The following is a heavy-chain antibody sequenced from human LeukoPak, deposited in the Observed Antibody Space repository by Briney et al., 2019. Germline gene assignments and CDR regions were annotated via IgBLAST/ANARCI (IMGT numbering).Heavy chain of an antibody. Sequence: PGGSLRLPCAASGFTFDDYAMHWVRQAPGKGLEWVSGISWNSGSIGYADSVKGRFTISRDNAKNSLYLQMNGLRAEDTALYYCAKDDSFDYWGQGTLVTVSS. CDR2: ISWNSGSI. V-gene: IGHV3-9*01. J-gene: IGHJ4*02. CDR1: GFTFDDYA. CDR3: AKDDSFDY.